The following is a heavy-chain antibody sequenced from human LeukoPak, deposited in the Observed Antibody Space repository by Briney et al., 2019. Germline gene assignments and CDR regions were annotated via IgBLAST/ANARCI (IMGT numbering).Heavy chain of an antibody. CDR1: GLTFSSYA. Sequence: GGSLRLSCAAPGLTFSSYAMSWVRQAPGKGLEWVANIEQDGSEKYYVDSVKGRFTISRDNANNSVYLQMNSLRAEDTALYYCARISGSSKKYFQHWGQGTLVTVSS. CDR2: IEQDGSEK. D-gene: IGHD1-26*01. CDR3: ARISGSSKKYFQH. J-gene: IGHJ1*01. V-gene: IGHV3-7*01.